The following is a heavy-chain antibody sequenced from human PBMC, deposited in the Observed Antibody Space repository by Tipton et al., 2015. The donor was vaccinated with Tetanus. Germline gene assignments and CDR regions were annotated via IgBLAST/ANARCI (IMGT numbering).Heavy chain of an antibody. CDR2: IYPGDSYS. J-gene: IGHJ3*01. CDR1: GYMFSSHW. D-gene: IGHD3-16*01. CDR3: ARPLTSVAFGGFAFDV. V-gene: IGHV5-51*01. Sequence: QLVQSGAEVKQPGESLKISCKGSGYMFSSHWIGWVRQVPGKGLEWLGTIYPGDSYSTYSPSFEDQVTISVDRSIDTAYLQWSSLKASDTAIYYCARPLTSVAFGGFAFDVWGQGTLVTVSS.